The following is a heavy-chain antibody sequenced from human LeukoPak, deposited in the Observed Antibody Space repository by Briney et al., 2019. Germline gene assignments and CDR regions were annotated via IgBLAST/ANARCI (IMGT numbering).Heavy chain of an antibody. V-gene: IGHV1-2*02. J-gene: IGHJ6*02. Sequence: GASVKVSCKASGYTFTGYYMHWVRQAPGQGLEWMGWINPNSGGTNYAQKFQGRVTMTRDTSISTAYMELSRLRSDDTAVYYCARSLPYYDFWSGSRNNYYGMDVWGQGTTVTVSS. CDR1: GYTFTGYY. CDR2: INPNSGGT. CDR3: ARSLPYYDFWSGSRNNYYGMDV. D-gene: IGHD3-3*01.